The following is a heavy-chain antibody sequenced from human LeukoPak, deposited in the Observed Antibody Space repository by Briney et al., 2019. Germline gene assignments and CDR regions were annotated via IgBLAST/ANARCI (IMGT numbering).Heavy chain of an antibody. J-gene: IGHJ4*02. CDR3: AKDRHLLYYDILTGYYKPNY. D-gene: IGHD3-9*01. V-gene: IGHV3-30*18. CDR1: GFTFSDYY. CDR2: ISYDGSNK. Sequence: PGGSLRLSCAASGFTFSDYYMSWIRQAPGKGLEWVAVISYDGSNKYYADSVKGRFTISRDNSKNTLYLQMNSLRAEDTAVYYCAKDRHLLYYDILTGYYKPNYWGQGTLVTVSS.